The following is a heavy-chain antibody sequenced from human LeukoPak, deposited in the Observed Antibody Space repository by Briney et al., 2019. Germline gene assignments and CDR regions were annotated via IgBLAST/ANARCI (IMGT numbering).Heavy chain of an antibody. CDR3: ARETVEWDYFDY. V-gene: IGHV4-30-4*08. CDR2: IYYSGST. J-gene: IGHJ4*02. D-gene: IGHD3-3*01. Sequence: PSQTLSLTCTVSGGSISSGDYYWSWIRQPPGKGLEWIGYIYYSGSTYYNPSLKSRVTISVDTSKNQFSLKLSSVTAADTAVYYRARETVEWDYFDYWGQGTLVTVSS. CDR1: GGSISSGDYY.